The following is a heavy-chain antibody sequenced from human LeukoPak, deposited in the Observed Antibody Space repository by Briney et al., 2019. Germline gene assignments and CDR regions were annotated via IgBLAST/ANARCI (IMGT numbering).Heavy chain of an antibody. J-gene: IGHJ6*03. CDR3: AREDSSSDYYYYYMDV. CDR1: GYTFTSYY. D-gene: IGHD6-13*01. Sequence: EASVKVSCKASGYTFTSYYMHWVRQAPGQGLEWMGIINPSGGSTSYAQKFQGRVTMTRDMSTSTVYMELSSLRSEDTAVYYCAREDSSSDYYYYYMDVWGKGTTVTISS. CDR2: INPSGGST. V-gene: IGHV1-46*01.